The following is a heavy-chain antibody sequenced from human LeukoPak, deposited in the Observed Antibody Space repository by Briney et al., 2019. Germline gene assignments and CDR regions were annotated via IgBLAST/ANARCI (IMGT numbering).Heavy chain of an antibody. Sequence: PGGSLRLSCAASGFTFSSYAMSWVRQAPGKGLEWVSATSGSDGTTYYADSVKGRCTISRDNPQNTVSLQMNSLRAEDTAVYYCARDNEMVRGVIIAHWFDPWGQGTLVTVSS. J-gene: IGHJ5*02. D-gene: IGHD3-10*01. V-gene: IGHV3-23*01. CDR3: ARDNEMVRGVIIAHWFDP. CDR1: GFTFSSYA. CDR2: TSGSDGTT.